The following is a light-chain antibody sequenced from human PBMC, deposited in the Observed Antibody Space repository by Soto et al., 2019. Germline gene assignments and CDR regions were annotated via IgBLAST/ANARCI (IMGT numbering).Light chain of an antibody. J-gene: IGKJ3*01. V-gene: IGKV3-11*01. Sequence: EIVLTQSPATLSLSPGERATLSCRASQSVSSYLAWYQQKPGQAPRLLIYDASNRATGIPARFSGSGSGTDFTLTISSLELEDFAVYYCQQRSNWPPGFTFGPGTKSGYQT. CDR1: QSVSSY. CDR3: QQRSNWPPGFT. CDR2: DAS.